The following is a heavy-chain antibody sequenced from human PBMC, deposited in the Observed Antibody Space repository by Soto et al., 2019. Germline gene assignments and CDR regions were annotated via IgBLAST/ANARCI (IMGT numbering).Heavy chain of an antibody. CDR2: IWYDGSNK. CDR1: GFTFSSYG. D-gene: IGHD3-3*01. V-gene: IGHV3-33*01. J-gene: IGHJ5*02. CDR3: ARDGGCRDGNTVECNWFDP. Sequence: QVQLVESGGGVVQPGRSLRLSCAASGFTFSSYGMHWVRQAPGKGLEWVAVIWYDGSNKYYADSVKGRFTISRDNSKNTLNGKMNSLRAEDTTVYYCARDGGCRDGNTVECNWFDPWGQGTLVTVSS.